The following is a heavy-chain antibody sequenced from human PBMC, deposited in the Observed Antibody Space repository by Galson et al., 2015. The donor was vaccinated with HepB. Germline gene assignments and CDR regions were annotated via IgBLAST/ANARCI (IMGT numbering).Heavy chain of an antibody. CDR2: IIPIFGTA. Sequence: SVKVSCKASGGTFSSYAISWVRQAPGQGLEWMGGIIPIFGTANYAQKFQGRVTITADESTSTAYMELSSLRSEDTAVFYCARGVGDWDSSGYYYDHGPAGYYFDYWGQGTLVTVSS. CDR3: ARGVGDWDSSGYYYDHGPAGYYFDY. V-gene: IGHV1-69*13. J-gene: IGHJ4*02. D-gene: IGHD3-22*01. CDR1: GGTFSSYA.